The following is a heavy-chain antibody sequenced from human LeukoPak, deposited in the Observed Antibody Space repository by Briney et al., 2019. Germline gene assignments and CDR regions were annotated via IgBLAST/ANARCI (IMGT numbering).Heavy chain of an antibody. V-gene: IGHV3-11*01. D-gene: IGHD3-22*01. J-gene: IGHJ6*03. Sequence: GGSLRLSCATSGFTFSDYYMSWIRQAPGKGLEWISYISNSGSTIYYADSVKGRFTISRDNAKNSLYLQMNSLRAEDTAVYYCARGDSSGYYYYYYYMDVWGKGTTVTVSS. CDR1: GFTFSDYY. CDR3: ARGDSSGYYYYYYYMDV. CDR2: ISNSGSTI.